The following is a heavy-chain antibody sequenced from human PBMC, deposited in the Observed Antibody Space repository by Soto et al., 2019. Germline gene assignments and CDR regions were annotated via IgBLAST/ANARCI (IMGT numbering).Heavy chain of an antibody. CDR2: IYYSGST. V-gene: IGHV4-39*07. J-gene: IGHJ4*02. D-gene: IGHD3-9*01. CDR1: GGSISSSSYY. CDR3: ARVYDILTGPSHFDY. Sequence: SETLSLTCTVSGGSISSSSYYWGWIRQPPGKGLEWIGSIYYSGSTNYNPSLKSRVTISVDKSKNQFSLKLSSVTAADTAVYYCARVYDILTGPSHFDYWGQGTLVTVSS.